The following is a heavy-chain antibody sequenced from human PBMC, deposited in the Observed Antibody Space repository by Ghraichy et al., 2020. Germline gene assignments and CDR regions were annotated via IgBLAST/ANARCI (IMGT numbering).Heavy chain of an antibody. J-gene: IGHJ5*02. D-gene: IGHD2-15*01. Sequence: GGSLRLSCAASEFTVSSNYVSWVRQAPGKGLEWVSIIYSGGSTYYADSVKGRFTISRDNSKNTVYLQMNSLRAEDTAIYYCARTTVTRSGGIRSRWFDPWGQGTLVTVSS. CDR1: EFTVSSNY. V-gene: IGHV3-53*01. CDR3: ARTTVTRSGGIRSRWFDP. CDR2: IYSGGST.